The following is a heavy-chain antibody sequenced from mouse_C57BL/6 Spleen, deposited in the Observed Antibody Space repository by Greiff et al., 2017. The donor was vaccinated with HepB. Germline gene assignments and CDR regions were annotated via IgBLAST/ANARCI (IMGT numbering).Heavy chain of an antibody. D-gene: IGHD4-1*01. V-gene: IGHV1-50*01. CDR1: GYTFTSYW. J-gene: IGHJ2*01. CDR3: ARGTGTGYFDY. CDR2: IDPSDSYT. Sequence: QVQLQQPGAELVKPGASVKLSCKASGYTFTSYWMQWVKQRPGQGLEWIGEIDPSDSYTNYNLKFKGKATLTVDTSSSTAYMQLSSLTSEDSAVYYCARGTGTGYFDYWGQGTTLTVSS.